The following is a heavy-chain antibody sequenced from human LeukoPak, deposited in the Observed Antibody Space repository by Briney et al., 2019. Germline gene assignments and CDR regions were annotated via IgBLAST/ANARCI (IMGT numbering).Heavy chain of an antibody. CDR1: TFTFSSYE. CDR2: ISRSGSTI. V-gene: IGHV3-48*03. J-gene: IGHJ4*02. CDR3: ASGYDLPY. Sequence: TGGSLRLPCAASTFTFSSYEMNWVRQAPGKGLEWISCISRSGSTIYYADSVKGRFTISRDNAKNSLYLQMNSLRAEDTAVYYCASGYDLPYWGQGTLVTVSS. D-gene: IGHD5-12*01.